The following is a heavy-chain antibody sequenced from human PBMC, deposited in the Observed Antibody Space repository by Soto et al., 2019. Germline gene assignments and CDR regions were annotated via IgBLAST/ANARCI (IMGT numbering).Heavy chain of an antibody. CDR1: GFTLSDNW. D-gene: IGHD6-25*01. Sequence: EVQLVESGGGLVQPGGSLRLSCAASGFTLSDNWIHWVRRVPGKGLVWVSRTNSDGSSVTYADSVKGRFPLSRDNAKYTWFLQMDSLRVEDTAMYSCVRAPEQRHFDYWGQGTLVTVSS. CDR2: TNSDGSSV. V-gene: IGHV3-74*03. J-gene: IGHJ4*02. CDR3: VRAPEQRHFDY.